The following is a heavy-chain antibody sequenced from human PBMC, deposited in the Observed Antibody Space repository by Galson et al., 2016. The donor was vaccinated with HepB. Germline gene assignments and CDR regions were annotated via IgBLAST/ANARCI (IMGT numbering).Heavy chain of an antibody. D-gene: IGHD1-14*01. Sequence: SETLSLTCTVSGGSISSTSYYWGWIRQPPGKGLEWIGSIYYSGSTYYTPSLTSRVTISVDTSKSQFSLKLSSVTAADTALYYCASGSGPTTRIDYWGQGTLVTVSS. CDR3: ASGSGPTTRIDY. J-gene: IGHJ4*02. CDR1: GGSISSTSYY. CDR2: IYYSGST. V-gene: IGHV4-39*01.